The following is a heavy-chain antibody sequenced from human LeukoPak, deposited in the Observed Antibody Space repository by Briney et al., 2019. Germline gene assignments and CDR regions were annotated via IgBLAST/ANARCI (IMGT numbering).Heavy chain of an antibody. V-gene: IGHV4-34*01. J-gene: IGHJ3*02. CDR2: INHSGGT. Sequence: SETLSLTCAVYGGSFSGYYWSWIRQPPGKGLEWIGEINHSGGTNYNPSLKSRVTISVDTSKNQFSLKLSSVTAADTAVYYCARGLVEMATIGAFDIWGQGTMVTVSS. CDR1: GGSFSGYY. D-gene: IGHD5-24*01. CDR3: ARGLVEMATIGAFDI.